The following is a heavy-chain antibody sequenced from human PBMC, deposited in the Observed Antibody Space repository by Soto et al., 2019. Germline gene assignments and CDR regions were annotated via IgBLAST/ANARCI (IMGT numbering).Heavy chain of an antibody. D-gene: IGHD6-6*01. CDR3: ARGSSMAGLYYGMDV. Sequence: QVQLQESGPGLVKPSQTLSLTCTVSGGSISSGGYYWTWIRQHPGKGLEWIGYNYYSGITYYNPPLKSRVTISLDTSMNQFPLKLSSVTAADTAVYYCARGSSMAGLYYGMDVWGQGTTVTVSS. V-gene: IGHV4-31*03. CDR2: NYYSGIT. J-gene: IGHJ6*02. CDR1: GGSISSGGYY.